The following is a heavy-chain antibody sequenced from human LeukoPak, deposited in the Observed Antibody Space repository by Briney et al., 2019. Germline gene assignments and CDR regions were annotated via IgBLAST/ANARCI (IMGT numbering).Heavy chain of an antibody. CDR2: ISFDGANN. D-gene: IGHD6-13*01. CDR1: GFTFSMSS. J-gene: IGHJ4*02. V-gene: IGHV3-30*04. Sequence: QPGGSLRLSCATSGFTFSMSSMHWVRLAPGKGLEWLAGISFDGANNFSGDSVKGRFSISRDNSKNTLSLQMNSLGLDDTAVYFCARGRAGIAAAGFDYWGQGTLVTVSS. CDR3: ARGRAGIAAAGFDY.